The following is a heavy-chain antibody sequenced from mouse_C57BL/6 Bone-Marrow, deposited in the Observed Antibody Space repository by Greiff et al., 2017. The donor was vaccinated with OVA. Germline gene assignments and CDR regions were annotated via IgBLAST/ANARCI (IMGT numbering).Heavy chain of an antibody. CDR3: TTYRY. J-gene: IGHJ2*01. Sequence: EVKVVESGAELVRPGASVKVSCTASGFNIKDDYMHWVKERPEQGLEWIGWIDPENGDTEYASKFQGKATITADTSSKTVYLQLSSLTSEDTAVYYCTTYRYWGQGTTLTVSS. CDR1: GFNIKDDY. CDR2: IDPENGDT. V-gene: IGHV14-4*01.